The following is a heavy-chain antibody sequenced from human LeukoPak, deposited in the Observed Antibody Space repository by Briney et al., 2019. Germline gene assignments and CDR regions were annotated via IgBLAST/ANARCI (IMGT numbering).Heavy chain of an antibody. CDR2: ISAYNGNT. D-gene: IGHD1-14*01. CDR1: GYSFTSYG. CDR3: ARDASPGPD. J-gene: IGHJ4*02. Sequence: GESLKISCKGSGYSFTSYGISWVRQAPGQGLEWMGWISAYNGNTNYAQKLQGRVTMTTDTSTSTAYMELRSLRSDDTAVYYCARDASPGPDWGQGTLVTVSS. V-gene: IGHV1-18*01.